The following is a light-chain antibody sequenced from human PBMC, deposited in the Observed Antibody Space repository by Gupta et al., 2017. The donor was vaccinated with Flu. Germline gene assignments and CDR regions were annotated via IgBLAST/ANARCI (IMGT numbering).Light chain of an antibody. CDR3: QQSHATPWT. V-gene: IGKV1-39*01. J-gene: IGKJ1*01. CDR1: QNIRNY. Sequence: PSSLSASVGERVTITCRASQNIRNYLNWYQHKPGRTPKILVASASRLERGVPARFSGSGSETDFTLTITSLQPEDFATYYCQQSHATPWTFGQGTRVEI. CDR2: SAS.